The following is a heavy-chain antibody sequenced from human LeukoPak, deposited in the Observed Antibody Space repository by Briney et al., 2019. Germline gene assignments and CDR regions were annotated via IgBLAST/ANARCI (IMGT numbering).Heavy chain of an antibody. CDR2: INPNSGGT. D-gene: IGHD3-22*01. J-gene: IGHJ4*02. CDR1: GYTFTGYY. V-gene: IGHV1-2*06. CDR3: AREAGDYYENYFDY. Sequence: PGASVKVSCKASGYTFTGYYMHWVRQAPGQGLEWMGRINPNSGGTNYAQKFQGRVTMTRDTSISTAYMELSRLRSDDTAVYYCAREAGDYYENYFDYWGQGTLVTVSS.